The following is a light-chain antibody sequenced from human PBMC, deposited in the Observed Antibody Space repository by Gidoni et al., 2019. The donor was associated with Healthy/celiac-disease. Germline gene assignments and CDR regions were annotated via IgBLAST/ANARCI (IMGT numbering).Light chain of an antibody. CDR2: EGS. J-gene: IGLJ3*02. CDR1: SSDVGSYNL. CDR3: CSYAGSSTWV. V-gene: IGLV2-23*01. Sequence: QSALTQPASASGSPGQSITISCTGTSSDVGSYNLVSWYQQHPGKAPKLMIYEGSKRPSGVSNRFSGSKSGNTASLTISGLQAEDEADYYCCSYAGSSTWVFGGGTKLXV.